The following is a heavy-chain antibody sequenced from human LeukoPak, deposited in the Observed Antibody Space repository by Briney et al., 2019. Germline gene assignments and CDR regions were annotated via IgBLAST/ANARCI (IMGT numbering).Heavy chain of an antibody. Sequence: PSETLSLTCTVPGGSISSYYWSWIRQPPGKGLEWIGYIYYSGSTNYNPSLKSRVTISVDTSKNQFSLKLSSVTAADTAVYYCARSPPHDAFDIWGQGTMVTVSS. V-gene: IGHV4-59*08. CDR3: ARSPPHDAFDI. CDR2: IYYSGST. CDR1: GGSISSYY. J-gene: IGHJ3*02.